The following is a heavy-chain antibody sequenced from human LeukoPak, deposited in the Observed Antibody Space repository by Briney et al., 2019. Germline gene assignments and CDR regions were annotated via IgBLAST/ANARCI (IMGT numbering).Heavy chain of an antibody. D-gene: IGHD1-26*01. Sequence: GGSLRLSCAASGFTFSSYNMNWVRQAPGKGLEWASYISSSSSPMFYADSVKGRFTISRDNAKNSLYLQMNSLRDEDTAVYYCARGGTYCPDYWGQGTLVTVSS. CDR3: ARGGTYCPDY. J-gene: IGHJ4*02. CDR1: GFTFSSYN. CDR2: ISSSSSPM. V-gene: IGHV3-48*02.